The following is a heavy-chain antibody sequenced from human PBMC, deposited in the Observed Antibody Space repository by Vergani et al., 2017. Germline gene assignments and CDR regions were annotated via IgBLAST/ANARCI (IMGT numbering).Heavy chain of an antibody. J-gene: IGHJ4*02. Sequence: QVHLVESGGGVVQPGRSLRLSCAASGFTFSSYAMHWVRQAPGTGLEWVAVISYDGSNKYYADSVKGRFTISRDNSKNTRYLQMNSLRAEDTAVYYCAREIVVVPAAQGDFDYWGQGTLVTVSS. CDR3: AREIVVVPAAQGDFDY. D-gene: IGHD2-2*01. CDR2: ISYDGSNK. V-gene: IGHV3-30-3*01. CDR1: GFTFSSYA.